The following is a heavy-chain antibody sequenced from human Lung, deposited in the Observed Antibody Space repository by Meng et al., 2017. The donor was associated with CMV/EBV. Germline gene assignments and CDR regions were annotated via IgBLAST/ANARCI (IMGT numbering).Heavy chain of an antibody. Sequence: SXAAPGFTFRTYVMHWVRQAPGKGLEWVAVTPSDGSRKYYADFVKGRFTISRDNSKNTLYLQLNSLRTEDTAVYYCARDQKEEGDNWFDPWGQGTLVTVSS. J-gene: IGHJ5*02. CDR1: GFTFRTYV. CDR2: TPSDGSRK. V-gene: IGHV3-30*04. CDR3: ARDQKEEGDNWFDP.